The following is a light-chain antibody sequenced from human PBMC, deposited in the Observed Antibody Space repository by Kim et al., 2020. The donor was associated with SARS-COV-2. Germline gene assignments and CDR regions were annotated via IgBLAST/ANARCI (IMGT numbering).Light chain of an antibody. CDR3: QAWDSNTCV. V-gene: IGLV3-1*01. J-gene: IGLJ1*01. Sequence: SYELTQPPSVSVSPGQTVNIACSGDKLGDKHVSWYQQKAGQSPLLVLYQDNKWPSGIPERFSGSNSGNAATLTITGTQTMDEADYYCQAWDSNTCVFGTG. CDR2: QDN. CDR1: KLGDKH.